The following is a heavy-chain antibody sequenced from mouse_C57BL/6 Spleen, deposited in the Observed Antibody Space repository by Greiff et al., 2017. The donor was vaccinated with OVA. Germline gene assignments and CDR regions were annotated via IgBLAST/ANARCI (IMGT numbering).Heavy chain of an antibody. J-gene: IGHJ4*01. CDR3: ASLYYGNYGYYAMDC. Sequence: QVQLQQPGTELVKPGASVKLSCKASGYTFNSYWMHWVKQRPGQGLEWIGNINPSNGGTNYNEKFKSKATLTVDKSSSTAYMQLSSLTSEDSAVYYCASLYYGNYGYYAMDCGGQGPSVTVPS. CDR2: INPSNGGT. CDR1: GYTFNSYW. D-gene: IGHD2-1*01. V-gene: IGHV1-53*01.